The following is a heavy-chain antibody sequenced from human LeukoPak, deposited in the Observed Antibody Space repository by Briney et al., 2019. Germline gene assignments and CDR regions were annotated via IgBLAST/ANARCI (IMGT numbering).Heavy chain of an antibody. CDR1: GFTFSSAW. J-gene: IGHJ6*03. Sequence: GGSLRLSCAASGFTFSSAWMSWVRQAPGKGLEWVGRIKSKTDGGTTDYAAPVKGRFTISRDDSKNTLYLQMNSLKTEDTAVYYCTTNGIAAAGKRGYYYYYYYMDVWGKGTTVTVSS. V-gene: IGHV3-15*01. CDR3: TTNGIAAAGKRGYYYYYYYMDV. CDR2: IKSKTDGGTT. D-gene: IGHD6-13*01.